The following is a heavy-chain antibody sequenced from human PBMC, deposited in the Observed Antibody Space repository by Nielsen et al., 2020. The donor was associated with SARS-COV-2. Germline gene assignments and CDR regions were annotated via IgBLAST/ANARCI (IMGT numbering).Heavy chain of an antibody. CDR2: IYSGGST. V-gene: IGHV3-66*01. CDR1: GFTVSSNY. CDR3: ARDRGSSWGGFDY. Sequence: GGSLRLSCAASGFTVSSNYMSWVRQAPGKGLEWVSVIYSGGSTYYADSVKGRFTISRDNSKNTLYLQMNSLRAEDTAVYYCARDRGSSWGGFDYWGQGTLVTVSS. D-gene: IGHD6-13*01. J-gene: IGHJ4*02.